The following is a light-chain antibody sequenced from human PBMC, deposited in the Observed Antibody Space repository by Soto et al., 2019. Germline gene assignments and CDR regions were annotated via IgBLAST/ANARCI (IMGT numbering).Light chain of an antibody. CDR3: AAWDDSLSGLYV. V-gene: IGLV1-47*01. J-gene: IGLJ1*01. CDR2: RNN. CDR1: SSNIGSNY. Sequence: QSVLTQPPSASGTPGQRVTISCSGSSSNIGSNYVYWYQQLPGTAPKLLIYRNNQRPSGVPDRFSCAKSGTSASLAISGLRSEDEADYYCAAWDDSLSGLYVIGTGTKVTVL.